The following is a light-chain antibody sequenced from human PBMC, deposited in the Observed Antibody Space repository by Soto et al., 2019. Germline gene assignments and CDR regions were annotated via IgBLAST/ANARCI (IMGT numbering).Light chain of an antibody. Sequence: NFMLTQPHSVSESPGKTVTISCTRSSGSIASNYVQWYQQRPGSAPTTVIYEDNQRPSGVPDRFSGSIDSSSNSASLTISGLKTEDEADCYCQSYDSSNHVVFGGGTKPTVL. CDR2: EDN. CDR1: SGSIASNY. J-gene: IGLJ2*01. V-gene: IGLV6-57*04. CDR3: QSYDSSNHVV.